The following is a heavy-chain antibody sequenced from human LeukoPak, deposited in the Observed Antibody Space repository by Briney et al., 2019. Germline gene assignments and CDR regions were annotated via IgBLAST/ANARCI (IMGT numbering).Heavy chain of an antibody. V-gene: IGHV1-69*13. D-gene: IGHD6-13*01. CDR1: GGTFSSYA. CDR2: IIPIFGTA. J-gene: IGHJ4*02. CDR3: APVPTRYGQQLAPGFDY. Sequence: SVKVSCKASGGTFSSYAISWVRQAPGQGLEWMGGIIPIFGTANYAQKFQGRVTITADESTSTAYMELSSLRSEDTAVYYCAPVPTRYGQQLAPGFDYWGQGTLVTVSS.